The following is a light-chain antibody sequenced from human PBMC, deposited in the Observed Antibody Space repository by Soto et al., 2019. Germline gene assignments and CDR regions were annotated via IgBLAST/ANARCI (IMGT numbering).Light chain of an antibody. CDR3: SSYAGSNNFVV. CDR1: SSDIGGYND. J-gene: IGLJ2*01. V-gene: IGLV2-8*01. CDR2: EVS. Sequence: QSVLTQPPSASGSPGQSVTISCTGTSSDIGGYNDVSWYQQHPGTAPKLMIYEVSQRPSGVPDSFSGSKSGNTASLTVSGLQAEDEADYYCSSYAGSNNFVVFGGGTKVTVL.